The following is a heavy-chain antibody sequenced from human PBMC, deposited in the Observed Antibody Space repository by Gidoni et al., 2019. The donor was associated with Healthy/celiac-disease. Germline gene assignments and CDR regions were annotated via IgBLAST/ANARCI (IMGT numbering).Heavy chain of an antibody. J-gene: IGHJ4*02. Sequence: QVQLQQWGAGLLKPSETLSLTCAVYGGSFSGYYWSWIRQPPGKGLEWIGEINHSGSTNYNPSLKSRVTISVDTSKNQFSLKLSSVTAADTAVYYCAREGYSSGSDYWGQGTLVTVSS. CDR2: INHSGST. CDR1: GGSFSGYY. V-gene: IGHV4-34*01. CDR3: AREGYSSGSDY. D-gene: IGHD6-19*01.